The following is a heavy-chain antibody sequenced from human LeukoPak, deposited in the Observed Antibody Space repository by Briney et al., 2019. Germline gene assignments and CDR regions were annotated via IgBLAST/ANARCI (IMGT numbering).Heavy chain of an antibody. CDR3: ARSGITMVRGVITYYFDY. CDR2: IIPILGIA. J-gene: IGHJ4*02. D-gene: IGHD3-10*01. Sequence: ASVKVSCKASGGTFSSYAISWVRQAPGQGLEWMGRIIPILGIANYAQKFQGRVTITADKSTSTAYMELSSLRSEDTAVYYCARSGITMVRGVITYYFDYWGQGTLVTVSS. V-gene: IGHV1-69*04. CDR1: GGTFSSYA.